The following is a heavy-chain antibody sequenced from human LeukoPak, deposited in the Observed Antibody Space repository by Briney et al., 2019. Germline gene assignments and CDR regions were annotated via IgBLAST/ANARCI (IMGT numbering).Heavy chain of an antibody. J-gene: IGHJ3*02. V-gene: IGHV4-4*07. Sequence: SGTLSLTCTVSGGSISGYYWSWIRQPAGKGLEWIGRIYTSGSTNYNPSLKSRATMSVDTSKNQFSLKLSSVTAADTAVYYCARGEMRYYDSSGYYREDAYDIWGQGTMVTVSS. CDR2: IYTSGST. CDR1: GGSISGYY. CDR3: ARGEMRYYDSSGYYREDAYDI. D-gene: IGHD3-22*01.